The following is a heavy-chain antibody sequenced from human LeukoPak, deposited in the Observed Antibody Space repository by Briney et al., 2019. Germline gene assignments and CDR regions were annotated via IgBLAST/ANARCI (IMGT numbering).Heavy chain of an antibody. CDR2: INPNSGGT. V-gene: IGHV1-2*02. J-gene: IGHJ3*02. Sequence: ASVKVSCKASGYTFTGYYMHWVRQAPGQGLELMGWINPNSGGTNYAQKFQGRVTMTRDTSISTAYMELSRLRSDDTAVYYCARDFWSGYVDAFDIWGQGTMVTVCS. CDR3: ARDFWSGYVDAFDI. CDR1: GYTFTGYY. D-gene: IGHD3-3*01.